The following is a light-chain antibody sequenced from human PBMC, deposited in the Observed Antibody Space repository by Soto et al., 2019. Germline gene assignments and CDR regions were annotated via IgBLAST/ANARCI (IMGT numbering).Light chain of an antibody. Sequence: EIVLTQSPATLSLSPGERATLSCRASQSVSSYLAWYQQKPGQAPRLLIYDASNRATGIPARFRGSGSGTDFTLTISSLEPEDFALYYCQQRSNLFTFGPGPKVDI. CDR1: QSVSSY. V-gene: IGKV3-11*01. J-gene: IGKJ3*01. CDR3: QQRSNLFT. CDR2: DAS.